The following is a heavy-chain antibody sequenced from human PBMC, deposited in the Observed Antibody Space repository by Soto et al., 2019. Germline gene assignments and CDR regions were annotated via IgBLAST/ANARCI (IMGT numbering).Heavy chain of an antibody. CDR2: VSANNGHT. CDR3: ARDXESVTAKHFFYYYAMDV. Sequence: ASVKVSCKASGFTFSNYGLNWVRQAPGQGLEWMGWVSANNGHTNYAQNLQGRVSMTTDTSTSTAYMELRGLRFDDTAVYYCARDXESVTAKHFFYYYAMDVWGQGTTVTVSS. CDR1: GFTFSNYG. J-gene: IGHJ6*02. V-gene: IGHV1-18*01. D-gene: IGHD2-8*01.